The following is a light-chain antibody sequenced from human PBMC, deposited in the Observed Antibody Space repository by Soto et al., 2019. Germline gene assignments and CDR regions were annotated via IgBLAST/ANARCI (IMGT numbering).Light chain of an antibody. J-gene: IGLJ1*01. CDR2: SNA. Sequence: QSVLTQPPSVSEALGQRVTISCTGTSSDIGAGYDVHWYQQLPGAAPKLLIYSNAIRPSGVPDRFSASKSGTSASLAITGLRAEDEADYYCQSYDSSLTTYVFGTGTKVTVL. V-gene: IGLV1-40*01. CDR1: SSDIGAGYD. CDR3: QSYDSSLTTYV.